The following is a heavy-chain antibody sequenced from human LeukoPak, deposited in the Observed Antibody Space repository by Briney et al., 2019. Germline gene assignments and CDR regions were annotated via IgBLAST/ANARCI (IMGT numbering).Heavy chain of an antibody. CDR2: IIPIFGTA. Sequence: SVKVSCKASGGTFSSYAISWVRQAPGQGLEWMGRIIPIFGTANYPQKFQGRVTITTDESTSTAYMELSSVRSEDTAVYYCARDDNPSMVVTAVDYWGQGTLVTVSS. D-gene: IGHD4-23*01. CDR1: GGTFSSYA. CDR3: ARDDNPSMVVTAVDY. J-gene: IGHJ4*02. V-gene: IGHV1-69*05.